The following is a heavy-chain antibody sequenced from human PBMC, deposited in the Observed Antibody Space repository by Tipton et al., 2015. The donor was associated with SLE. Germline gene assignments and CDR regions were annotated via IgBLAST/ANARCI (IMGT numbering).Heavy chain of an antibody. CDR1: GVSISYYY. D-gene: IGHD2-21*02. Sequence: TLPLTCTVSGVSISYYYWSWIRQPPGKGLEWIGYISYSGSTYYNPSLTSRVTMSIDTSKNQFSLNLSSVTAADTAVYYCARGMVTWRGAIVGVDVWGQGTTVNVSS. J-gene: IGHJ6*02. CDR2: ISYSGST. CDR3: ARGMVTWRGAIVGVDV. V-gene: IGHV4-59*01.